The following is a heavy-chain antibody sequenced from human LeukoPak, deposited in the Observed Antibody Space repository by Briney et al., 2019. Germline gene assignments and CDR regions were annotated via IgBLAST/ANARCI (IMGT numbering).Heavy chain of an antibody. Sequence: GGSLRLSCAASGFIFSSYAMSWVRQAPGKGLVWVSRINSDGSSTNYADSVKGRFTISRDNAKNTLYLQMNSLRAEDTAVYYCAQVNVGVAYWGQGTLVTVSS. CDR3: AQVNVGVAY. CDR2: INSDGSST. J-gene: IGHJ4*02. V-gene: IGHV3-74*01. D-gene: IGHD1-26*01. CDR1: GFIFSSYA.